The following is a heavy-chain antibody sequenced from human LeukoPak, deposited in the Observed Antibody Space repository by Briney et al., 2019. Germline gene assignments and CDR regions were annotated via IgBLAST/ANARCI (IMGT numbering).Heavy chain of an antibody. V-gene: IGHV4-59*01. CDR1: GGSISSYY. J-gene: IGHJ4*02. Sequence: SETLSLTCTVSGGSISSYYWSWIRQPPGKGLEWIGYIYYSGSTNYNPSLKSRVTISVETSKNQFSLKLSSVTAADTAVYYCARDHGIVGATIGFDYWGQGTLVTVSS. CDR3: ARDHGIVGATIGFDY. D-gene: IGHD1-26*01. CDR2: IYYSGST.